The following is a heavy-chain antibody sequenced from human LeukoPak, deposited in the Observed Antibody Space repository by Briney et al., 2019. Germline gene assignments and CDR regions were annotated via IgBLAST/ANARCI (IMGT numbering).Heavy chain of an antibody. Sequence: SGGSLRLSCAASGFTFSSYDMNWVRQAPGKGLEWVSAISGSGGSTYYADSVKGRFTISRDNSKNTLYLQMNSLRAEDTAVYYCANSLGYYDSSGYYPDYWGQGTLVTVSS. CDR1: GFTFSSYD. CDR2: ISGSGGST. CDR3: ANSLGYYDSSGYYPDY. J-gene: IGHJ4*02. D-gene: IGHD3-22*01. V-gene: IGHV3-23*01.